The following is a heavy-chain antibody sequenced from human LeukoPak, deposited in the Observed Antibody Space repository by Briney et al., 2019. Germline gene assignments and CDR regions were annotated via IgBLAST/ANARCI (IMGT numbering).Heavy chain of an antibody. Sequence: GGSLRLSCAASGFSFSSYAMSWVRQAPGKGLEWVSGISYSGGSTYSADSVKGRFTISRDNAKNSLYLQMNSLRAEDTAVYYCARRGGAFDYWGQGTLVTVSS. CDR2: ISYSGGST. CDR1: GFSFSSYA. D-gene: IGHD3-16*01. CDR3: ARRGGAFDY. J-gene: IGHJ4*02. V-gene: IGHV3-23*01.